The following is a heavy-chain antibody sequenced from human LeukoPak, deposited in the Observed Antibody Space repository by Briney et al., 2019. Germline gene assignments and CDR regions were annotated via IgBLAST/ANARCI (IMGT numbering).Heavy chain of an antibody. V-gene: IGHV1-69*06. CDR1: GGTFSSYA. D-gene: IGHD1-26*01. CDR3: ARPGVGANLRAFDI. Sequence: SVKVSCKASGGTFSSYAISWVRQAPGQGLEWMGGIIPIFGTANYAQKFQGRATITADKSTSTAYMELSSLRSEDTAVYYCARPGVGANLRAFDIWGQGTMVTVSS. J-gene: IGHJ3*02. CDR2: IIPIFGTA.